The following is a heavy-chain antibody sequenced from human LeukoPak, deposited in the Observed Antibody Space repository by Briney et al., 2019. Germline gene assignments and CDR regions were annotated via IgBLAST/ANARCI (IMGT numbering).Heavy chain of an antibody. V-gene: IGHV3-23*01. D-gene: IGHD3-10*01. J-gene: IGHJ3*02. CDR3: AKYYGSGSYYNDAFDI. Sequence: GGSLRLSCAASGFTFSKYAMSWVRHAPGKGLEWVSTISNSGGSTYYADSVKGRFTISRYNSKNTLYLQMNSLRAEDTAVYYCAKYYGSGSYYNDAFDIWGQGTMVT. CDR2: ISNSGGST. CDR1: GFTFSKYA.